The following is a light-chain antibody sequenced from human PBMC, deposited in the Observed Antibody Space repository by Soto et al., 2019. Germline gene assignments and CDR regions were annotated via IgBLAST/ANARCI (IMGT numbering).Light chain of an antibody. V-gene: IGLV2-14*01. CDR3: SSYSNTSTLYV. CDR2: DVN. CDR1: SKDVGGYNY. J-gene: IGLJ1*01. Sequence: QSVLTQPASVSGFPGQSITISCTGTSKDVGGYNYVSWYQKHPGKAPKLKIYDVNKRPSGVSNRFSGSKSGNTASLTISGFQAEDEADYYCSSYSNTSTLYVFGTGTKVTVL.